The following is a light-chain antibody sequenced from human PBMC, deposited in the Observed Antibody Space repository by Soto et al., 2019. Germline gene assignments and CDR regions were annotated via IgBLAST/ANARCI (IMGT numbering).Light chain of an antibody. CDR3: QQLNSYPFLT. Sequence: DIQLTQSPSFLSASVGDRVTITCRASQGISSSLAWYQQKPGKAPKLLIYAASTLQRGVPSRFSGSGSGTEFTLTISSLQPEDFATYYCQQLNSYPFLTFGGGTKVEIK. CDR1: QGISSS. J-gene: IGKJ4*01. V-gene: IGKV1-9*01. CDR2: AAS.